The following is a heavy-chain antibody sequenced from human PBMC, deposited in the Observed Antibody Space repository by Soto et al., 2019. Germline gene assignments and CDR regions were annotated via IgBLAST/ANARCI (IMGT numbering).Heavy chain of an antibody. CDR3: ARDSHDYIWGSYRNGMDV. J-gene: IGHJ6*02. CDR2: IIPFFGTA. V-gene: IGHV1-69*01. Sequence: QVQLVQSGAEVKKPGSSVKVSCKASGGTFSSYAISWVRQAPGQGLEWMGGIIPFFGTAKYAQKFQGRVTITADESTRTAYMELSSVRFEDTAVYYCARDSHDYIWGSYRNGMDVWGQGTTVSVSS. CDR1: GGTFSSYA. D-gene: IGHD3-16*02.